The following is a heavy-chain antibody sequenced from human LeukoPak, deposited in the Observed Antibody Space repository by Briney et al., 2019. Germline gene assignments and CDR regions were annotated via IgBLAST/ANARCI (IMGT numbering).Heavy chain of an antibody. J-gene: IGHJ4*02. Sequence: GGSLRLSCAASGFTFSSYSMNWVRQAPGKGLEWVSYISSSSSTIYYADSVKGRFTISRDNAKNSLYLQMNSLRAEDTAVYYCARDRTPPIGYCSSTSCYVVYYFDYWGQGTLVTVSS. D-gene: IGHD2-2*01. V-gene: IGHV3-48*01. CDR3: ARDRTPPIGYCSSTSCYVVYYFDY. CDR2: ISSSSSTI. CDR1: GFTFSSYS.